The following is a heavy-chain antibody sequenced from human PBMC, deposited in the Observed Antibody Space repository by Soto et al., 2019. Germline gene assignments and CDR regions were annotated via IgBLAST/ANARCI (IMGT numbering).Heavy chain of an antibody. J-gene: IGHJ6*02. V-gene: IGHV3-30-3*01. CDR1: GFTFSSFA. Sequence: GGSLRLPCAASGFTFSSFAMHWVRQAPGKGLEWVAVISYDGSNKYYADSVKGRFTISRDNSKNTLYPQMNSLRAEDTAVYYCARDTGGPYSSSWYLYYYYYGMAVWVQGTTVTVSS. CDR3: ARDTGGPYSSSWYLYYYYYGMAV. D-gene: IGHD6-13*01. CDR2: ISYDGSNK.